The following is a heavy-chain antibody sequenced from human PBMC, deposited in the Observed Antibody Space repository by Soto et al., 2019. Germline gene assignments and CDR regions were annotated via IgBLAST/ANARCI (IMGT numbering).Heavy chain of an antibody. Sequence: ASVKVYCKASGYTFTSYYMHWVRQAPGQGLEWMGIINPSGGSTSYAQKFQGSVTMTRDTYTSTVYMELSSLRSEDTAVYYCARDLRVSYYYDSSGYTRPRFDYWGQGTLVTVSS. CDR3: ARDLRVSYYYDSSGYTRPRFDY. D-gene: IGHD3-22*01. V-gene: IGHV1-46*01. J-gene: IGHJ4*02. CDR1: GYTFTSYY. CDR2: INPSGGST.